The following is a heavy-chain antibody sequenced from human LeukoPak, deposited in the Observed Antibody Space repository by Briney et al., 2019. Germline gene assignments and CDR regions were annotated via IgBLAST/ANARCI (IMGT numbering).Heavy chain of an antibody. CDR1: GFTVSSNS. V-gene: IGHV3-53*01. J-gene: IGHJ4*02. CDR3: ARRAGAYSHPYDY. Sequence: PGGSLRLSCTVSGFTVSSNSMSWVRQAPEKGLEWVPFIYSDNTHYSDSVKGRFTISRDNSKNTLYLQMNSLRAEDTAVYYCARRAGAYSHPYDYWGQGTLVTVSS. D-gene: IGHD4/OR15-4a*01. CDR2: IYSDNT.